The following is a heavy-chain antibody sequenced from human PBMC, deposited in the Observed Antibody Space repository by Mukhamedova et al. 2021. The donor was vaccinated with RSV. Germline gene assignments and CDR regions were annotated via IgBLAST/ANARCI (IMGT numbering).Heavy chain of an antibody. D-gene: IGHD2-15*01. V-gene: IGHV3-20*03. J-gene: IGHJ3*02. CDR2: INWNGGTT. Sequence: WEGLEWVSGINWNGGTTTYADSVKGRFTISRDNAKNSLYLLMNSLRDEDTALYYCARDPTQGSAGRPDAFDIWGQGTMVTVSP. CDR3: ARDPTQGSAGRPDAFDI.